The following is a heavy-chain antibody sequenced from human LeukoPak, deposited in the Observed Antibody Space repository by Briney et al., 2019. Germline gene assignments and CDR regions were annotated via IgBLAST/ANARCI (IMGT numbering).Heavy chain of an antibody. Sequence: GASVKVSCKASGYTFTSYGISWVRQAPGQGLEWMGIINPNGGSTSYAQKFQGRVTMSRDTSTSTVYMELSSLRSEDTAVYYCARGLLLSPRAAFDIWGQGTMVTVSS. CDR3: ARGLLLSPRAAFDI. D-gene: IGHD2-15*01. J-gene: IGHJ3*02. CDR1: GYTFTSYG. CDR2: INPNGGST. V-gene: IGHV1-46*01.